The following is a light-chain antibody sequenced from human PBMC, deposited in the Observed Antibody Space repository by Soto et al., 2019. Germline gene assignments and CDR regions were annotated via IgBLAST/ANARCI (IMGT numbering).Light chain of an antibody. CDR3: QAWDSSTVV. J-gene: IGLJ2*01. V-gene: IGLV3-1*01. CDR2: QDI. Sequence: SYELTQPPSVSVSPGQTASITCSGDKLGNKYACWYQQKPGQSPVLVIYQDIKRPSGIPERFSGSNSGNTATLTISGTQAMDEADYYCQAWDSSTVVFGGVTKLNVL. CDR1: KLGNKY.